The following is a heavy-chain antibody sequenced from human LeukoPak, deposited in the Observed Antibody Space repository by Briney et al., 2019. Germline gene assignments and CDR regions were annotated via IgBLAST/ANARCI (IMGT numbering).Heavy chain of an antibody. D-gene: IGHD2-2*01. CDR3: AKPMCDSTTCYRYFDN. CDR1: GYTFTSYG. J-gene: IGHJ4*02. CDR2: ISAYNGNT. Sequence: ASVKVSCKASGYTFTSYGISWVRQAPGQGLEWMGWISAYNGNTNYAQKLQGRVTMTTDTSTSTAYMELRSLRSDDTAIYYCAKPMCDSTTCYRYFDNWGQGTLVTVSS. V-gene: IGHV1-18*01.